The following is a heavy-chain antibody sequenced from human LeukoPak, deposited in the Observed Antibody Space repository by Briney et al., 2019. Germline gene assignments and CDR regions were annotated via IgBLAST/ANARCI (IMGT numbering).Heavy chain of an antibody. J-gene: IGHJ3*02. CDR3: ARGSGWYLWNAFDI. Sequence: PSETLSLTCAVYGGSSSGYYWSWIRQPPGKGLEWIGEINHSGSTNYNPSLKSRVTISVDTSKNQFSLKLSSVTAADTAVYYCARGSGWYLWNAFDIWGQGTMVTVSS. CDR2: INHSGST. D-gene: IGHD6-19*01. CDR1: GGSSSGYY. V-gene: IGHV4-34*01.